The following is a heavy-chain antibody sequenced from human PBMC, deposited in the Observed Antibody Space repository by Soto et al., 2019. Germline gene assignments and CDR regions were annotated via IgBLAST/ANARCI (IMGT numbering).Heavy chain of an antibody. D-gene: IGHD2-21*01. CDR2: IDPSDSYI. J-gene: IGHJ3*02. CDR3: ARPVYCVDRSCPHGSDI. V-gene: IGHV5-10-1*01. Sequence: EYLKISSKGSGYNLTTYWNTWVRQMPGKGLEWMGRIDPSDSYINYRPSFRGHVTFSADKSISTAYLQWSGLKAPDTAMYYCARPVYCVDRSCPHGSDIWRQRIIRTV. CDR1: GYNLTTYW.